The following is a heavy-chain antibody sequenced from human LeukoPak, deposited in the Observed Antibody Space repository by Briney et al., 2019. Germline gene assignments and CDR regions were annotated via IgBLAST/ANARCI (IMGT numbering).Heavy chain of an antibody. CDR2: ISSSGSIV. Sequence: GGSLRLSCAASGFPFSVYSMSWVRQAPRKGLEWVSYISSSGSIVYYADSVKGRFTFSRDNAKNSLYLQMNSLSAEDTAVYYCARGATVTNPYFDHWGQGTLVAVSS. V-gene: IGHV3-48*04. CDR1: GFPFSVYS. CDR3: ARGATVTNPYFDH. J-gene: IGHJ4*02. D-gene: IGHD4-17*01.